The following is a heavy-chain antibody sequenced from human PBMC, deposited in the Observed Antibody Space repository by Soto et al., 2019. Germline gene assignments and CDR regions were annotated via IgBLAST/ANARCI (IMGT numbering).Heavy chain of an antibody. D-gene: IGHD6-13*01. J-gene: IGHJ6*02. V-gene: IGHV2-5*02. CDR1: GFSLSTSGVG. CDR3: AHTGRHSAAGTDYYYCGMDV. CDR2: IYWDDDK. Sequence: QITLKESGPTLVKPTQTLTLTCTFSGFSLSTSGVGVGWIRQPPGKALEWLALIYWDDDKRYSPSLKSRLTIPKDTSKNQVVLTMTNMDPVDTATYYCAHTGRHSAAGTDYYYCGMDVWGQGTTVTVSS.